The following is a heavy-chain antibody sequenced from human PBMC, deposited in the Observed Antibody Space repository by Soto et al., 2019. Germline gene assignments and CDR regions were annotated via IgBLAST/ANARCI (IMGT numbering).Heavy chain of an antibody. D-gene: IGHD1-26*01. CDR3: ARHNGWAPFDY. CDR2: INQDGSEK. CDR1: GFTFSSYW. J-gene: IGHJ4*02. V-gene: IGHV3-7*03. Sequence: EVQLVESGGGLVQPGGSLRLSCAASGFTFSSYWMSWVRRAPGKGLEWVANINQDGSEKYYVDSVKGRFTISRDNAKNSLYLQMNSLRGEDTAVYYCARHNGWAPFDYWGQGTLVTVSS.